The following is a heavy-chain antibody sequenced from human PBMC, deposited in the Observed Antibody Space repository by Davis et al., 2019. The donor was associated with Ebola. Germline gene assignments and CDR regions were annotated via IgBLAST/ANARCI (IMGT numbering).Heavy chain of an antibody. J-gene: IGHJ4*02. CDR1: GGSFSGYY. D-gene: IGHD4-17*01. V-gene: IGHV4-34*01. CDR3: ARVFGDFHFDY. Sequence: SETLSLTCAVYGGSFSGYYWSWIRQPPGKGLEWIGEINHSGSTNYNPSLKSRVTISVDTSKNQFSLKLSSVTAADTAVYYCARVFGDFHFDYWGQGTLVTVSS. CDR2: INHSGST.